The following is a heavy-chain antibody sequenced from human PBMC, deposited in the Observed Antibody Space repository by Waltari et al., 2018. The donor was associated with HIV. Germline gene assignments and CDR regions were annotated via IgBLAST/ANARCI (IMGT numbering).Heavy chain of an antibody. CDR1: GFPFSSLS. V-gene: IGHV3-7*01. CDR2: INQEGSDT. CDR3: ARDDVLTGYASLFDF. J-gene: IGHJ4*02. Sequence: VQLVESGGGLVQPGGSLRLACAASGFPFSSLSITWVRQAPGKGLEWVANINQEGSDTYYVDSVKGRFTIFRDNAKNSLFLQMNGLRVEDTSIYYCARDDVLTGYASLFDFWGQGTLVTVSS. D-gene: IGHD3-9*01.